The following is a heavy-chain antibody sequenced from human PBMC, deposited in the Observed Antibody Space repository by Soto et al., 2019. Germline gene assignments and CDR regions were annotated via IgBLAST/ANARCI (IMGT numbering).Heavy chain of an antibody. CDR2: ISFDGSDK. V-gene: IGHV3-30*18. CDR1: GFTFSTYG. D-gene: IGHD1-20*01. CDR3: AKDRDTARYNWNPDY. J-gene: IGHJ4*02. Sequence: QEQLVESGGGVVQPGRSLRLSCEVSGFTFSTYGMHWVRQAPGKGLEWVAVISFDGSDKHYIDSLKGRFTISGDNSKNTLYLQMNSLRPEDTAVYYCAKDRDTARYNWNPDYWGQGALVTVSS.